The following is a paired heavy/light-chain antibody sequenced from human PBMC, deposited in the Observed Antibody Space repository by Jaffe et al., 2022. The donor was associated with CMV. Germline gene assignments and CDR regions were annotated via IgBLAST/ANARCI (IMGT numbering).Heavy chain of an antibody. CDR3: ARGYSSDVSY. Sequence: DVQLVESGGGPVKPGESLRLSCAASGFTFSVYSMNWVRQAPGKGLEWVSSITSRSSSIYYADSVKGRFTISRDNAKNSLYLQMNSLRAEDTAVYYCARGYSSDVSYWGQGTLVTVSS. J-gene: IGHJ4*02. CDR1: GFTFSVYS. V-gene: IGHV3-21*02. CDR2: ITSRSSSI. D-gene: IGHD6-19*01.
Light chain of an antibody. CDR2: KAS. CDR1: QSISSW. CDR3: QQYNSYPWT. V-gene: IGKV1-5*03. J-gene: IGKJ1*01. Sequence: DIQMTQSPSTLSASVGDRVTITCRASQSISSWLAWYQQKPGKAPKLLIYKASNLESGVPSRFSGSGSGTEFSLTISSLQPDDFATYYCQQYNSYPWTFGQGTKVEIK.